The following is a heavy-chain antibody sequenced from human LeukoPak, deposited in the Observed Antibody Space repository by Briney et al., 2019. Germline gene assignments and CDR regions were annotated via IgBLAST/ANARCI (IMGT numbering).Heavy chain of an antibody. V-gene: IGHV1-69*13. CDR1: GGTFSSYA. CDR3: ARSRETGTPYYYYYGMDV. CDR2: IIPIFGTA. D-gene: IGHD1-7*01. Sequence: SVKVSCKASGGTFSSYAISWVRQAPGQGLEWMGGIIPIFGTANYARKFQGRVTITADESTSTAYMELSSLRSEDTAVYYCARSRETGTPYYYYYGMDVWGQGTTVTVSS. J-gene: IGHJ6*02.